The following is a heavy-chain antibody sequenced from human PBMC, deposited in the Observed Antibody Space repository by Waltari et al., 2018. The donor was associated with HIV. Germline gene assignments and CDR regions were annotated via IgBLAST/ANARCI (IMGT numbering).Heavy chain of an antibody. CDR1: GFLLADHY. CDR3: ARAGLGGLIQDFDI. V-gene: IGHV1-46*01. D-gene: IGHD1-26*01. CDR2: SNAGDGDA. Sequence: EMGKPGASVRLSCRVSGFLLADHYIHWVRQGPRRRFEWMGISNAGDGDASSAQEFQARVTLTGDLFTGTLYLDLRSLTSDDTAVYFWARAGLGGLIQDFDIWGQGTQLVVSS. J-gene: IGHJ4*02.